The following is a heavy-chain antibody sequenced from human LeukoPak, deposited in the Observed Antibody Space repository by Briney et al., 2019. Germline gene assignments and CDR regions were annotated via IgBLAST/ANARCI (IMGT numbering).Heavy chain of an antibody. CDR3: ARVLDYGDYLLPDY. J-gene: IGHJ4*02. D-gene: IGHD4-17*01. V-gene: IGHV1-69*04. Sequence: EASVTVSCKASGGTFSSYAISWVRQAPGQGLEWMGRIIPILGIANYAQKFQGRVTITADKSTSTAYMEPSSLRSEDTAVYYCARVLDYGDYLLPDYWGQGTLVTVSS. CDR2: IIPILGIA. CDR1: GGTFSSYA.